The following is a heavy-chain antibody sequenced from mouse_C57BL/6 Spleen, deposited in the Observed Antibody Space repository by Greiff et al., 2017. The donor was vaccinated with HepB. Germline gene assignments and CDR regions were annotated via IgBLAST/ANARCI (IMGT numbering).Heavy chain of an antibody. CDR2: IRSKSNNYAT. Sequence: EVKLMESGGGLVQPKGSLKLSCAASGFSFNTYAMNWVRQAPGKGLEWVARIRSKSNNYATYYADSVKDRFTISRDDSESMLYLQMNNLKTEDTAMYYCVRLPGRGYFDVWGTGTTVTVSS. J-gene: IGHJ1*03. CDR3: VRLPGRGYFDV. CDR1: GFSFNTYA. D-gene: IGHD1-1*01. V-gene: IGHV10-1*01.